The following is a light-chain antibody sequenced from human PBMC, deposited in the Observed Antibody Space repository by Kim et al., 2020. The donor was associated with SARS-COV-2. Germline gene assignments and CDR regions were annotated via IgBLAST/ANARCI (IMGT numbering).Light chain of an antibody. Sequence: ASVRDRVTITCRASQAIGSYLAWYQQKPGNAPKLLIYAASTLQSGIPSRFSGSGSGTDFTLTISSVQPEDFASYFCQQVKSYPLTFGGGTKVDIK. V-gene: IGKV1-9*01. CDR2: AAS. CDR1: QAIGSY. CDR3: QQVKSYPLT. J-gene: IGKJ4*01.